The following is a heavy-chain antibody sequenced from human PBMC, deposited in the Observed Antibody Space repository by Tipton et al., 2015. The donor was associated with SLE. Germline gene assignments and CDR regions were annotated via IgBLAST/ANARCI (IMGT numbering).Heavy chain of an antibody. CDR1: GYSFTNYW. Sequence: VQLVQSGAEVKKPGESLRISCKGSGYSFTNYWISWVRQMPGKGLEWMGRIDPSDSCTNYSPSFQGQVTISADKSISTAYLQWSSLKASDTAMYYCARQPGDYVSSDAFDIWGQGTMVTVSS. J-gene: IGHJ3*02. CDR2: IDPSDSCT. D-gene: IGHD4-17*01. V-gene: IGHV5-10-1*04. CDR3: ARQPGDYVSSDAFDI.